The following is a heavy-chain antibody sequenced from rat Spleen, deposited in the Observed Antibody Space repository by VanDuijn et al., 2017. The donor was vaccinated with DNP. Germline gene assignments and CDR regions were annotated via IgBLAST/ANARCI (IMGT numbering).Heavy chain of an antibody. CDR3: TTLNYYASLSGYFDY. V-gene: IGHV5-58*01. Sequence: EVQLVETGGGSGQPGRSLKLSCVASGFTFSGDWMFWIRQAPGKGLEWVASINPDGATTHYSDSVRGRFTISRDNAENTVYLQMNSLRSEDTATYYCTTLNYYASLSGYFDYWGQGTLVTVSS. J-gene: IGHJ3*01. D-gene: IGHD1-12*01. CDR2: INPDGATT. CDR1: GFTFSGDW.